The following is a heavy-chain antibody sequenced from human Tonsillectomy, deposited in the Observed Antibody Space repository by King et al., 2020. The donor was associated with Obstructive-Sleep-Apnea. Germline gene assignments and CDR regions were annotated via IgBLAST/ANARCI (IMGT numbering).Heavy chain of an antibody. CDR3: ARDHSVATIGAPDY. V-gene: IGHV4-39*07. CDR1: GGSLSSSSYY. Sequence: QLQESGPGLVKPSETLSLTCTVSGGSLSSSSYYWGWIRQPPGKGLEWIGNIYYTGSTHYNPSLKSRVTISVDTSKNQFSLKLSSVTAADPAVYYCARDHSVATIGAPDYWGQGTLVTVSS. J-gene: IGHJ4*02. D-gene: IGHD5-12*01. CDR2: IYYTGST.